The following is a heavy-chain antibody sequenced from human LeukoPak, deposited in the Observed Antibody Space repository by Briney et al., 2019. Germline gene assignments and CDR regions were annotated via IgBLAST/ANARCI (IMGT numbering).Heavy chain of an antibody. Sequence: GGSLRLSCAASGFTFSSYAMSWVRQAPGKGLEWVSAISGSGGSTYYADSVKGRFTISRDYSKNTLYLQMNSLRAEDTAVYYCAKDYDFWSGRSIYFDYWGQGTLVTVSS. CDR2: ISGSGGST. CDR3: AKDYDFWSGRSIYFDY. V-gene: IGHV3-23*01. CDR1: GFTFSSYA. J-gene: IGHJ4*02. D-gene: IGHD3-3*01.